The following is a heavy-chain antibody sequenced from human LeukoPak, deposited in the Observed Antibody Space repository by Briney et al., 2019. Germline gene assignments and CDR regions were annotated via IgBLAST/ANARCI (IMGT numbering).Heavy chain of an antibody. CDR1: GGSFSGYY. CDR3: ATHTTDVVVFDY. V-gene: IGHV4-34*01. J-gene: IGHJ4*02. Sequence: SETLSLTCAVYGGSFSGYYWSWIRQPPGKGLEWIGSIYYSGSTYYNPSLKSRVTISVDTSKNQFSLKLSSVTAADTAVYYCATHTTDVVVFDYWGQGTLVTVSS. D-gene: IGHD4-11*01. CDR2: IYYSGST.